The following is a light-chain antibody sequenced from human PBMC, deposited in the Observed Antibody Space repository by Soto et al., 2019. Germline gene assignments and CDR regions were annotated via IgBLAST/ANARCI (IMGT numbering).Light chain of an antibody. CDR3: CSYAGSSTS. J-gene: IGLJ2*01. CDR1: SSDVGSYNL. V-gene: IGLV2-23*02. CDR2: EVS. Sequence: QSALTQPASVSGSPGQSITISCTGTSSDVGSYNLVSWYQQHPGKAPKLMIYEVSKRPSGVSNRFSGSKSGNTASLTISGLQAEDEAHYYCCSYAGSSTSFGGGTKLTVL.